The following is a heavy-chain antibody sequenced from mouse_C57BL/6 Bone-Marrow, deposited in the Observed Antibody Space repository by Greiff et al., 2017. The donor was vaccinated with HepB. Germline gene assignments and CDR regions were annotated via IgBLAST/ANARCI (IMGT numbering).Heavy chain of an antibody. CDR1: GFTFSNYW. D-gene: IGHD1-1*01. CDR2: IRLKSDNYAT. J-gene: IGHJ4*01. V-gene: IGHV6-3*01. Sequence: EVMLVESGGGLVQPGGSMNLSCVASGFTFSNYWMNWVRQSPEKGLEWVAQIRLKSDNYATHYAESVKGRFTISRDDSKSSVYLQMNNLRAEDTGIYYCTGSYYYGSSYDAMDYWGQGTSVTVSS. CDR3: TGSYYYGSSYDAMDY.